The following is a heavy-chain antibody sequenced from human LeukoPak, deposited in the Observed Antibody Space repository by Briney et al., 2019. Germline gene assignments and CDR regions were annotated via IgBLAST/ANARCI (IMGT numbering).Heavy chain of an antibody. J-gene: IGHJ2*01. CDR2: IPNDGSDK. CDR3: ARRWYFDL. CDR1: GFTFSSYS. Sequence: PGGSLRLSCAASGFTFSSYSMNWVRQAPGKGLEWVAVIPNDGSDKYYADSVKGRFTISRDNSKSTLYLQMNSLRTEDTAVYYCARRWYFDLWGRGTLVTVSS. V-gene: IGHV3-30*03.